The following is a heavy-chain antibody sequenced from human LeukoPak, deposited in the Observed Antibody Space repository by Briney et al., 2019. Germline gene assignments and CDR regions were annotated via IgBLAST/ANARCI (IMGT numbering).Heavy chain of an antibody. CDR3: ARVGIAAAGVDY. Sequence: SQTLSLTCALSGDSFSSNSAAWNWIRQSQSRGLEWLGRTYYRSKWYNDYAVSVKSRITINPDTSKNQFSLQLNSVTPEDTAVYYCARVGIAAAGVDYWGQGTLVTVSS. CDR1: GDSFSSNSAA. J-gene: IGHJ4*02. D-gene: IGHD6-13*01. V-gene: IGHV6-1*01. CDR2: TYYRSKWYN.